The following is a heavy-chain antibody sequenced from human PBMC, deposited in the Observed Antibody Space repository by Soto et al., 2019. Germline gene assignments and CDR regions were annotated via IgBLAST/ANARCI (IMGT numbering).Heavy chain of an antibody. CDR2: INTRGGTT. D-gene: IGHD4-17*01. V-gene: IGHV1-46*01. Sequence: QVQLVQSGAEVRKPGASVRLSCKASGYTLTRFYLHWVRQAPGQGLEWMGIINTRGGTTAYAQKFRGRLMVTRDTSTSTVYMELSNLRSEDTAIYYCARGPDDSDVPRWDYWGQGTRVTVSS. J-gene: IGHJ4*02. CDR1: GYTLTRFY. CDR3: ARGPDDSDVPRWDY.